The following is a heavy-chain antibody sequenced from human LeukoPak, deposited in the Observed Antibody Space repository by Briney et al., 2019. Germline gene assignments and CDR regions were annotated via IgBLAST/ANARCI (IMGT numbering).Heavy chain of an antibody. CDR2: INHSGST. CDR1: GGSFSGYY. D-gene: IGHD6-6*01. CDR3: ARGRHSTSFIVFDY. V-gene: IGHV4-34*01. J-gene: IGHJ4*02. Sequence: SETLSLTCAVYGGSFSGYYWSWIRQPPGKGVEWIGEINHSGSTNYNPSLKSRVTISVDTSKNQFSLKLSSVTAADTAVYYCARGRHSTSFIVFDYWGQGTLVTVSS.